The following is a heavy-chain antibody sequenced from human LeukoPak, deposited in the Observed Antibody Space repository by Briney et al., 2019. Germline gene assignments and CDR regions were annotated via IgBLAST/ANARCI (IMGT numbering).Heavy chain of an antibody. D-gene: IGHD1-26*01. J-gene: IGHJ4*02. CDR3: ARHGGSYSRDFDY. CDR1: GGSISSYY. V-gene: IGHV4-4*09. CDR2: IYTSGST. Sequence: PSETLSLTCTVSGGSISSYYWSWIRQPPGKGLEGIGYIYTSGSTNYNPSLKSRVTISVDTSKNQLSLKLSSVTAADTAVYYCARHGGSYSRDFDYWGQGTLVTVSS.